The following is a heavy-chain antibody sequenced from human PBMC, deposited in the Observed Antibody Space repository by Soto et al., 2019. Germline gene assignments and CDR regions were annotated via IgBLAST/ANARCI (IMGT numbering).Heavy chain of an antibody. Sequence: ASVKVSCKTAGYTFSNYGITWVRQAPGQPLEWLGWISLYSDGTNYAQKFQGRVSMTTDTSTTTAYMELRSLRSDDTAVYYCARVVPGAEAWFGPWGQGTLVTVSS. J-gene: IGHJ5*02. CDR2: ISLYSDGT. CDR1: GYTFSNYG. V-gene: IGHV1-18*01. D-gene: IGHD2-2*01. CDR3: ARVVPGAEAWFGP.